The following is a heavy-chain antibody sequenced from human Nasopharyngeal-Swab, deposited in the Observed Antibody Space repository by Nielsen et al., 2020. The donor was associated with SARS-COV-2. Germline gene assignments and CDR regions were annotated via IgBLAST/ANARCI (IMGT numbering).Heavy chain of an antibody. Sequence: LRLSCAVYGGSFSGYYWSWIRQPPGKGLEWIGEINHSGRTNYNPSLKSRVTTSVDTSKNQFSLKLSSVTAADTAVYYCARIAGTFAFVYYWVQGTLVTVSS. J-gene: IGHJ4*02. D-gene: IGHD6-13*01. CDR3: ARIAGTFAFVYY. CDR2: INHSGRT. CDR1: GGSFSGYY. V-gene: IGHV4-34*01.